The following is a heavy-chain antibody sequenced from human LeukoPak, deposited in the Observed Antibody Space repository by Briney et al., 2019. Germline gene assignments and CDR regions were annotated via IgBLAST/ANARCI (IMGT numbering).Heavy chain of an antibody. CDR2: INPSGGST. V-gene: IGHV1-46*01. CDR3: AREVCSGGSCYCDY. CDR1: GYTFTGYY. D-gene: IGHD2-15*01. J-gene: IGHJ4*02. Sequence: ASVKVSCKASGYTFTGYYMHWARQAPGQGLEWMGIINPSGGSTSYAQKFQGRVTMTRDTSTSTVYMELSSLRSEDTALYYCAREVCSGGSCYCDYWGQGTLVTVSS.